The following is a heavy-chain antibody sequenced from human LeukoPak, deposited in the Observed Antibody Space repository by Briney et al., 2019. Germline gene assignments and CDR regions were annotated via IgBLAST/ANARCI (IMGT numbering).Heavy chain of an antibody. V-gene: IGHV3-74*01. CDR3: ARDDVDMANAV. J-gene: IGHJ6*02. CDR2: INSDGSIT. CDR1: GFTFTTYW. Sequence: GGSLRLSCAASGFTFTTYWMHWVRLTPGKGLVWVSHINSDGSITSYADSVKGRFTISRDNAKNTLYLQMNSLRAEDTAVYYCARDDVDMANAVWGQGTTVTVSS. D-gene: IGHD5-12*01.